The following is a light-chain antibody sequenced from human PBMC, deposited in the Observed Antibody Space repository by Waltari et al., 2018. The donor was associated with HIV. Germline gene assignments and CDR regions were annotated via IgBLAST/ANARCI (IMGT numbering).Light chain of an antibody. Sequence: DIQMTQSPSTLSASVGDRVTITCRASQSIGLWLAWYQQKPGKAPNLLIYKVSSLQNGVPSRFSGSGSGTDFTLTISILQPDDCATYYCQQYSSYWTFGQGTKVEIQ. CDR2: KVS. J-gene: IGKJ1*01. CDR3: QQYSSYWT. CDR1: QSIGLW. V-gene: IGKV1-5*03.